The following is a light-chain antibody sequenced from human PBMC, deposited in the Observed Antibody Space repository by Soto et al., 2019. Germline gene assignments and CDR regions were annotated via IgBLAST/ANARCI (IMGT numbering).Light chain of an antibody. Sequence: EIVLTQSPATLSLSPGERATLSCRASQSISSYLAWYQQKPDQAPRLLIYDASNMASGIPVRFSGSGSGTDFTLTISSLEPEDFAFYYCHQRSTWPFTFGPGTKVDIK. CDR2: DAS. J-gene: IGKJ3*01. CDR1: QSISSY. CDR3: HQRSTWPFT. V-gene: IGKV3-11*01.